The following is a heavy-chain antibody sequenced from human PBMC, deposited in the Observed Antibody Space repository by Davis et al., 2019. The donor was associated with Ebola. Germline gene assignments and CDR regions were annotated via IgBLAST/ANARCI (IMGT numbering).Heavy chain of an antibody. CDR2: INAGNGDT. Sequence: AASVKVSCKASGYTFTSSDINWVRQATGQRLEWMGWINAGNGDTKYSQKFRGRVTITRDTSASTAYMELNSLRSEDTAVYYCARRVGARSGFDYWGQGTLVTVSS. J-gene: IGHJ4*02. V-gene: IGHV1-3*01. D-gene: IGHD1-26*01. CDR1: GYTFTSSD. CDR3: ARRVGARSGFDY.